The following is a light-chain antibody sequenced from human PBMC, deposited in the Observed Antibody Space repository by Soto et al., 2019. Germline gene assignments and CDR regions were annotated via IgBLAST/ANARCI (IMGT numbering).Light chain of an antibody. CDR2: EAS. Sequence: DIVLTQSPATLSLSPGERATLSCRASQSVSSYLAWYQQKPGQAPRLLIYEASNRATGIPDRFSGSGSGTEFTLTISRLEPEGFAVDYCHQLSHCLTFGGGTKVEIK. CDR1: QSVSSY. J-gene: IGKJ4*01. V-gene: IGKV3-11*01. CDR3: HQLSHCLT.